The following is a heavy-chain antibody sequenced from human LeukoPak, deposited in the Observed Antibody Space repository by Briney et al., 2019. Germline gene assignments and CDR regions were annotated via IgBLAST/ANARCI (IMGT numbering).Heavy chain of an antibody. CDR1: GFTFSDYY. Sequence: GGSLRLSCAASGFTFSDYYKSWVRQAPGKGLEWVSYITSSGTTIFYADSVKGRFTISRDNAKNSLYLQMNSLRAEDTAVYYCARDDLRPYYFDHWGQGTLVTVSS. CDR2: ITSSGTTI. CDR3: ARDDLRPYYFDH. V-gene: IGHV3-11*01. J-gene: IGHJ4*02.